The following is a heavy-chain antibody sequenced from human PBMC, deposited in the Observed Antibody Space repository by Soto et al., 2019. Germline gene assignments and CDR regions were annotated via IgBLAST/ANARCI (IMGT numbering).Heavy chain of an antibody. CDR1: GYTFTSYG. D-gene: IGHD4-4*01. CDR2: ISAYNGNT. Sequence: ASVKVSCKASGYTFTSYGISWVRQAPGQGLEWMGWISAYNGNTNYAQKLQGRVTMTTDTSTSTAYMELRSLRSDDTAVYYCATIEIYTKSSYGMDVWGKGTTVTVSS. CDR3: ATIEIYTKSSYGMDV. J-gene: IGHJ6*04. V-gene: IGHV1-18*04.